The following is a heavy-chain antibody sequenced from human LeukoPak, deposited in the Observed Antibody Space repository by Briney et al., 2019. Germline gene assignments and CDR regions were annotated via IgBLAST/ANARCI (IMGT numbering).Heavy chain of an antibody. D-gene: IGHD6-19*01. CDR1: GFTFSSYS. CDR2: ISSSSYI. V-gene: IGHV3-21*01. Sequence: PGGSLRLSCAASGFTFSSYSMNWVRQTPGKGLEWVSSISSSSYIYYADSVKGRFTISRDNAKNSLYLQMNSLRAEDTAVYYCARDYVAVDGDYWSQGTLVTVSS. CDR3: ARDYVAVDGDY. J-gene: IGHJ4*02.